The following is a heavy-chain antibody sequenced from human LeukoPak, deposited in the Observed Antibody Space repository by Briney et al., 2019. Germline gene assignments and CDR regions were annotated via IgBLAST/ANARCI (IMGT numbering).Heavy chain of an antibody. D-gene: IGHD5-12*01. Sequence: GGSLRLSCAASGFTFSSYGMHWVRQAPGKGLEWVSAISGSGGSTYYADSVKGRFTISRDNSKNTLYLQMNSLRAEDTAVYYCARGYGGYSGYDPYYFDYWGQGTLVTVSS. V-gene: IGHV3-23*01. CDR3: ARGYGGYSGYDPYYFDY. CDR2: ISGSGGST. J-gene: IGHJ4*02. CDR1: GFTFSSYG.